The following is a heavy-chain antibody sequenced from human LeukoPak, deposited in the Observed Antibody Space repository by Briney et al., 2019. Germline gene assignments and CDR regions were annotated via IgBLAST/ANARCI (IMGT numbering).Heavy chain of an antibody. CDR1: GYTFSIYG. CDR2: ISAYNGDT. Sequence: GASVKVSCKASGYTFSIYGITWVRQAPGQGLEWMGWISAYNGDTNYAQKLQDRVTMTTDTSTSTAYMELSSLRSEDTAVYYCARGEQQLVSDDAFDIWGQGTMVTVSS. J-gene: IGHJ3*02. D-gene: IGHD6-13*01. CDR3: ARGEQQLVSDDAFDI. V-gene: IGHV1-18*01.